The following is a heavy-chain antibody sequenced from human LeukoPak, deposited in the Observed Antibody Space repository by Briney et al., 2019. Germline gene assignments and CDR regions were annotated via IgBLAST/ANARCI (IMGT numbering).Heavy chain of an antibody. V-gene: IGHV4-34*01. D-gene: IGHD5-12*01. Sequence: SETLSLTCAVYGGSFSGYYWSWIRQPAGKGLEWIGEINHSGSTNYNPSLKSRVTISVDTSKNQFSLKLSSVTAADTAVYFCATRTGDIVATIPSYFDYWGQGTLVTVSS. CDR2: INHSGST. CDR1: GGSFSGYY. CDR3: ATRTGDIVATIPSYFDY. J-gene: IGHJ4*02.